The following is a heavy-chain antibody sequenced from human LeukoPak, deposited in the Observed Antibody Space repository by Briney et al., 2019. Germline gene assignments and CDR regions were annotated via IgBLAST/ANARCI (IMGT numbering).Heavy chain of an antibody. J-gene: IGHJ4*02. CDR1: GFTFSSYA. D-gene: IGHD2-2*01. CDR3: AKDLGYCSSTSCSGGDY. Sequence: GGSLRLSCAASGFTFSSYAMSWVRQAPGKGLEWVSAISGSGGGTYYADSVKGRFTISRDNSKNTLYLQMNSLRAEDTAVYYCAKDLGYCSSTSCSGGDYWGQGNLVTVSS. V-gene: IGHV3-23*01. CDR2: ISGSGGGT.